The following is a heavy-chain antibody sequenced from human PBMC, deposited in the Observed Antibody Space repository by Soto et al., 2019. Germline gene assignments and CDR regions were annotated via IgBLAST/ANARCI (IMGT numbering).Heavy chain of an antibody. D-gene: IGHD2-2*01. CDR3: ARVSVGSTSSFDY. V-gene: IGHV4-59*01. Sequence: SETLSLTCTVSGGSISSYYWSWIRQPPGKGLEWIGYIYYSGSTNYNPSLKSRVTISVDTSKNQFSLKLSSVTAADTAVYYCARVSVGSTSSFDYWGQGALVTV. CDR1: GGSISSYY. J-gene: IGHJ4*02. CDR2: IYYSGST.